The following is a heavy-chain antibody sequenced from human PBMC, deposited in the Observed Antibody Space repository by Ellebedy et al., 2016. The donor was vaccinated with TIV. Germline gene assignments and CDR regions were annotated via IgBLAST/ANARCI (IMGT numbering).Heavy chain of an antibody. CDR1: GFTFSSYW. CDR2: IHYDGSET. D-gene: IGHD3-22*01. V-gene: IGHV3-7*03. Sequence: PGGSLRLSCAASGFTFSSYWMTWVRQAPGKGLEWVANIHYDGSETYYVDSMKGRFTISRDNAKNSLYLQMNSLRAEDTAVYYCVRDRYDSDLDYWGQGTLVTVSS. CDR3: VRDRYDSDLDY. J-gene: IGHJ4*02.